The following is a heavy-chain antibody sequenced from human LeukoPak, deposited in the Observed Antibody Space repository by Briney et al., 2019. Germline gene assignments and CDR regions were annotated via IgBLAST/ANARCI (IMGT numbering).Heavy chain of an antibody. CDR1: GFTFSDYY. Sequence: GGSLRLSCAASGFTFSDYYMSWIRQAPGKGLEWVSYISSSGSTIYYADSVKGRFTISRYNAKNSLYLQMNSLRAEDTAVYYCAKGPLDYGAYGYYGMDVWGQGTTVTVSS. V-gene: IGHV3-11*01. D-gene: IGHD4-17*01. CDR3: AKGPLDYGAYGYYGMDV. J-gene: IGHJ6*02. CDR2: ISSSGSTI.